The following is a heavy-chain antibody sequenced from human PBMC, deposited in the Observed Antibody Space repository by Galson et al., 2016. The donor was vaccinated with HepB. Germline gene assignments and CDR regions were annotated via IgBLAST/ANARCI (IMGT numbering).Heavy chain of an antibody. CDR3: AKRIGAGGQFDY. CDR1: GFTFSSYA. CDR2: ISITVSST. Sequence: SLRLSCAASGFTFSSYAMSWVRQAPGKGLEWVSAISITVSSTYYADSVKGRFTISRDNSKNPLYLQMNTLRSEDTAIYYCAKRIGAGGQFDYWGQGTLVTVSS. V-gene: IGHV3-23*01. J-gene: IGHJ4*02. D-gene: IGHD6-13*01.